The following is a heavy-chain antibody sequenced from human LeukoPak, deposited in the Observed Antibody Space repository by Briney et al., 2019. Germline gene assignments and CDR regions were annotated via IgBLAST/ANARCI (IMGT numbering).Heavy chain of an antibody. D-gene: IGHD6-19*01. Sequence: SETLSLTCTVSGGSISSSSYYWGWIRQPPGKGLEWIGSIYYSGSTYYNPSLKSRVTISVDTSKNQFSLKLSSVTAADTAVYYCARVSSSGWYLFGEGPNWFDPWGQGTLVTVSS. J-gene: IGHJ5*02. CDR3: ARVSSSGWYLFGEGPNWFDP. CDR1: GGSISSSSYY. V-gene: IGHV4-39*07. CDR2: IYYSGST.